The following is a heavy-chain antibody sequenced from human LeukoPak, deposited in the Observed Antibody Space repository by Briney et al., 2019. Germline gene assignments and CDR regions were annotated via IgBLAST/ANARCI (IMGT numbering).Heavy chain of an antibody. CDR2: ITSTSSYI. Sequence: GGSLRLSCAASGFTFNIYSMNWVRQAPGKGLEWLSLITSTSSYIYYVDSVKGRFTISRDNGKNSLYLQMNSLRAEDTAVYYCAKDSGSYPTGYFDLWGRGTLVTVSS. CDR3: AKDSGSYPTGYFDL. V-gene: IGHV3-21*04. J-gene: IGHJ2*01. CDR1: GFTFNIYS. D-gene: IGHD1-26*01.